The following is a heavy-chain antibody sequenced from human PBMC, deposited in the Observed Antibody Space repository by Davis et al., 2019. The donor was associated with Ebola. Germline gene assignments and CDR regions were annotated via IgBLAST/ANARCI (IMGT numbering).Heavy chain of an antibody. V-gene: IGHV1-46*01. CDR2: INPSGGST. D-gene: IGHD4-17*01. CDR3: ARGPDYGDYAPLYYYYGMDV. Sequence: ASVKVSCKASGYTFTSYYMHWVRQAPGQGLEWMGIINPSGGSTSYAQKFQGRVTMTRDTSTSTAYMELRSLRSDDTAVYYCARGPDYGDYAPLYYYYGMDVWGQGTTVTVSS. J-gene: IGHJ6*02. CDR1: GYTFTSYY.